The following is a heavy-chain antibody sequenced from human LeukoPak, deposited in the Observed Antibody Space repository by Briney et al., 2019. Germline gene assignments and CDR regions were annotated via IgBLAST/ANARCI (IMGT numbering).Heavy chain of an antibody. CDR3: ARQSYATSSPFDH. CDR2: IYPDDSDT. CDR1: GYSFTSYW. Sequence: PGESLKISCKGSGYSFTSYWISWVRQMPGKGLEWMGIIYPDDSDTRYSPSFQGQVTISADKSIITAYLQWSSLKVSDTAMYYCARQSYATSSPFDHWGQGTLVTVSS. J-gene: IGHJ4*02. V-gene: IGHV5-51*01. D-gene: IGHD2-8*01.